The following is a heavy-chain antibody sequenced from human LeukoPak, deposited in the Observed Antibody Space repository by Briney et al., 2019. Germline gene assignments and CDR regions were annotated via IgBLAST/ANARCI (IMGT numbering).Heavy chain of an antibody. CDR2: VYHSGGT. Sequence: SETLSLTCTVSGGSISSDYWSWIWQPPGRGLEWIGYVYHSGGTDYNPSLKSRITISVDTSKKQFFLKLSSVTAADTAVYYCATSRGMRAFDIWGQGTLVTVPS. CDR1: GGSISSDY. J-gene: IGHJ3*02. D-gene: IGHD3-10*01. V-gene: IGHV4-59*01. CDR3: ATSRGMRAFDI.